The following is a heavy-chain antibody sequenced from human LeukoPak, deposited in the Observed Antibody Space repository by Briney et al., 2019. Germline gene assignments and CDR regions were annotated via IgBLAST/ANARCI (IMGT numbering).Heavy chain of an antibody. Sequence: GGSLRLSCAASGFTFSSYGMHWVRQAPGKGLEWVAVIWYDGSNKYYADSVKGRFTISRDNSKNTLYLQMNSLRAEDTAVYYCARDSGGGDFWGGSLDYWGQGTLVTVSS. CDR2: IWYDGSNK. V-gene: IGHV3-33*01. J-gene: IGHJ4*02. CDR1: GFTFSSYG. D-gene: IGHD3-3*01. CDR3: ARDSGGGDFWGGSLDY.